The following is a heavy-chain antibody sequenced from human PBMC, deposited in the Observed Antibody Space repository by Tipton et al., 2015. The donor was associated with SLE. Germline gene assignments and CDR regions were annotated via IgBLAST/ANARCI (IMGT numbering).Heavy chain of an antibody. CDR3: ARGSLVLPTVAGDVDAFDI. Sequence: TLSLTCSVSGVSINNGYYYWSWIRQHPGRGLEWIGSIFYSGITYHNPSLKSRVVISVDTSENEVSLKLTSVTGADTALYYCARGSLVLPTVAGDVDAFDIWGQGTAVIVSS. V-gene: IGHV4-31*03. D-gene: IGHD4-23*01. J-gene: IGHJ3*02. CDR1: GVSINNGYYY. CDR2: IFYSGIT.